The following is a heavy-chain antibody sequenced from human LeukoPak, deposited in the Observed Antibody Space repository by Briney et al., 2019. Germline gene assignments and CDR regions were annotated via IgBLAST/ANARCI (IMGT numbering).Heavy chain of an antibody. D-gene: IGHD3-10*01. CDR3: ARDRITVVRGFIGY. Sequence: AASVKVSCRASGYTFNDYYIHWVRQAPEQGLEWMGWINPNTGGTNYAQKFQGRATMTRDTSISTVYMELSRLRSDDTAVYSCARDRITVVRGFIGYWGQGTLVTVSS. J-gene: IGHJ4*02. CDR2: INPNTGGT. CDR1: GYTFNDYY. V-gene: IGHV1-2*02.